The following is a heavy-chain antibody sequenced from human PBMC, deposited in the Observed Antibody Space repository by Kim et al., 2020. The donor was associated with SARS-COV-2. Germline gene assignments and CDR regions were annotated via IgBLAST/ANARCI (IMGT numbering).Heavy chain of an antibody. Sequence: GGSLRLSCAASGFTFSTSAMTWVRQAPGKGLAWVSVISSGGTITYYADSVKGRFTISRDNSKNTLYLQMSSLRAEDTAIYYCAKANRGWPLENWGQGTLVTVSS. CDR2: ISSGGTIT. J-gene: IGHJ4*02. CDR1: GFTFSTSA. CDR3: AKANRGWPLEN. D-gene: IGHD6-19*01. V-gene: IGHV3-23*03.